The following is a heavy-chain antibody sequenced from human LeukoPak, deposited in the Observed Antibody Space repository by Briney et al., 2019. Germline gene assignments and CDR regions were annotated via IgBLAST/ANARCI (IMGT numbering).Heavy chain of an antibody. Sequence: GSLKISCKLSGYSFTSYWISCVPQLPGKGLECMGIMYPGDSDSRYSPSFQGQVTLSADKSINTAYLQWSSLKASDTARYYCARRHYCSGTTCPPTNDAFDIWGLGTMVTVSS. J-gene: IGHJ3*02. CDR2: MYPGDSDS. CDR1: GYSFTSYW. D-gene: IGHD2-2*01. CDR3: ARRHYCSGTTCPPTNDAFDI. V-gene: IGHV5-51*01.